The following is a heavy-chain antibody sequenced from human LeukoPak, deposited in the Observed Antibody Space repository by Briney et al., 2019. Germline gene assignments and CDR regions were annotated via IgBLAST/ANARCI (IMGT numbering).Heavy chain of an antibody. CDR2: IYHNGST. CDR1: GYSISSGYY. Sequence: PSETLSLTCTVSGYSISSGYYWGWIRQPPGKGLEWIGSIYHNGSTYYNPSLKSRVTISVDTSKNQFSLKLSSVTAADTAVYYCARVGSSWYLADYWGQGTLVTVSS. J-gene: IGHJ4*02. CDR3: ARVGSSWYLADY. D-gene: IGHD6-13*01. V-gene: IGHV4-38-2*02.